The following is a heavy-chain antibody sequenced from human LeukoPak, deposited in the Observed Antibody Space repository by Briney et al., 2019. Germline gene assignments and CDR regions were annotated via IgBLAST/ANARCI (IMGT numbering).Heavy chain of an antibody. CDR1: GLTFSSYA. CDR3: AKVGFSEMEWLLYSDH. D-gene: IGHD3-3*01. CDR2: ISGSSGHT. Sequence: GGSRSLSGAAPGLTFSSYAMSWVGQAPGKGLEWVSAISGSSGHTYYADSVKGRFTISRDNSKNTLYLQMNSLRAEDTAVYYCAKVGFSEMEWLLYSDHWGQGTLVTVSS. J-gene: IGHJ4*02. V-gene: IGHV3-23*01.